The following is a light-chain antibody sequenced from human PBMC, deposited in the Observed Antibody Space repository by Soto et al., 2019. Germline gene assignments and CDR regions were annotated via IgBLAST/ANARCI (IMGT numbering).Light chain of an antibody. CDR3: SSYTNKDTLL. Sequence: LTPPAPLFWSPWPSIPHSCPGTHQDVGGYDHVSWYQQHPGKAPKLIIYDVTVRPSGISRRFSGSKSDNTASLAVSGLQPEDEADYYCSSYTNKDTLLFGGGTKVTVL. V-gene: IGLV2-14*03. CDR1: HQDVGGYDH. J-gene: IGLJ3*02. CDR2: DVT.